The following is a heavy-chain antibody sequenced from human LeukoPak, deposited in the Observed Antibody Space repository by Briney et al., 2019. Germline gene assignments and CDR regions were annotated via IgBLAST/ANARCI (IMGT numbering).Heavy chain of an antibody. Sequence: SETLSLTCTVSGGSISSYYWSWIRQPPGKGLEWIGYIYYSGSTYYNPSLKSRVTISVDTSKNQFSLKLSSVTAADTAVYYCARDSEYCDYRYGMDVWGQGTTVTVSS. CDR2: IYYSGST. CDR1: GGSISSYY. J-gene: IGHJ6*02. CDR3: ARDSEYCDYRYGMDV. D-gene: IGHD4-17*01. V-gene: IGHV4-59*06.